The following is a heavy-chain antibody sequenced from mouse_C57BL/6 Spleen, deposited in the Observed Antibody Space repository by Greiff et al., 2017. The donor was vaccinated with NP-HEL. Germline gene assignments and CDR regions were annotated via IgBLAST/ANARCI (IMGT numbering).Heavy chain of an antibody. J-gene: IGHJ3*01. CDR1: GYSFTSYY. CDR3: ARAYGRGFAY. Sequence: QVQLKQSGPELVKPGASVKISCKASGYSFTSYYIHWVKQRPGQGLEWIGWIYPGSGNTKYNEKFKGKATLTADPSSSTAYMQLSSLTSEDSAVYSCARAYGRGFAYWGQGTLVTVSA. V-gene: IGHV1-66*01. CDR2: IYPGSGNT. D-gene: IGHD1-1*01.